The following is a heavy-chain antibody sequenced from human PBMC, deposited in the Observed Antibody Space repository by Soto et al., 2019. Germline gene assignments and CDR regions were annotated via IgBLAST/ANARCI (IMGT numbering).Heavy chain of an antibody. D-gene: IGHD5-18*01. V-gene: IGHV3-30*18. CDR1: GFTFSNYG. J-gene: IGHJ6*02. CDR2: ILYDGSNK. Sequence: QTGGSLRLSCAASGFTFSNYGMHWVRQAPGKGLEWVALILYDGSNKFYADSVKGRFTISRDNSKNTLYLQMNSLRAEDTAVYYCAKVDTEKGSWGYYGMDVWGQGTTVTVSS. CDR3: AKVDTEKGSWGYYGMDV.